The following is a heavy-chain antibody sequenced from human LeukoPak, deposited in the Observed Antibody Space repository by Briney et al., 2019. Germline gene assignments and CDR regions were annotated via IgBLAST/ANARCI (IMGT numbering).Heavy chain of an antibody. CDR1: GASITDYY. V-gene: IGHV4-59*08. CDR2: IHISGKT. D-gene: IGHD1-26*01. J-gene: IGHJ5*02. Sequence: SETLSLTCTVSGASITDYYWSCIRQTPEMGLEYICYIHISGKTYNNPSLKGRVTVSLDTSQNQFSLKLTSVTAADTAVYFCARHLGEGTYPMDRWGQGILVTVSS. CDR3: ARHLGEGTYPMDR.